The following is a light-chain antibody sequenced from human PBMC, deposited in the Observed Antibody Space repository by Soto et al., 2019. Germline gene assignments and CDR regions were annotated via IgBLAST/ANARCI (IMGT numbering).Light chain of an antibody. J-gene: IGKJ3*01. CDR3: QQYSSSPLFT. CDR1: QSVSSTY. V-gene: IGKV3-20*01. CDR2: GAA. Sequence: EIVLTQSPGTLSLSPGERATLSCRASQSVSSTYLAWYQHKPGQAPRLLIYGAATRAAGVQDRFSGSGSGTDFTLTISRLDPEDSAVYYCQQYSSSPLFTFGPGTKVYIK.